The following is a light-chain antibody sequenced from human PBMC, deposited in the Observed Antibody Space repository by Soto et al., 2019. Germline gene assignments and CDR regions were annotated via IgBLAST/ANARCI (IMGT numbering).Light chain of an antibody. CDR2: TNN. J-gene: IGLJ2*01. V-gene: IGLV1-44*01. Sequence: QSALTQPPSASGTPGQGVIISCSGSSSNIGINPVNWYQQHPGTAPKLLIYTNNQRPSGVPDRFSGSKSGTSASLAISGLHSEDEGDYYCAAWDDSLNGVIFGGGTKVTVL. CDR3: AAWDDSLNGVI. CDR1: SSNIGINP.